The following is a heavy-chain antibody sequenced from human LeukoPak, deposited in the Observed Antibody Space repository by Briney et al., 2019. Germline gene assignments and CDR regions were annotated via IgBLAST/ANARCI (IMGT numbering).Heavy chain of an antibody. CDR2: IYYSGST. J-gene: IGHJ4*02. CDR1: GGSISSYY. D-gene: IGHD3-22*01. Sequence: PSETLSLTCTVSGGSISSYYWSWIRQPPGKGLECIGHIYYSGSTYYNPSLKSRVTISADTSKNQFSLKLSSVTAADTAVYYCARLSDGSGYYWWYFDYWGQGTLVTVSS. CDR3: ARLSDGSGYYWWYFDY. V-gene: IGHV4-59*06.